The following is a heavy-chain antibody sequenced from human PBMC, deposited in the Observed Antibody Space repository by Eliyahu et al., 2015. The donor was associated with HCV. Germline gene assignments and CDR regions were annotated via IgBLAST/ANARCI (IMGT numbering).Heavy chain of an antibody. CDR3: AKDGVGTNPPYYFDY. J-gene: IGHJ4*02. D-gene: IGHD1-26*01. CDR2: ISGSALTT. Sequence: EVQLLESGGGLVQPGGSLRLSCAASGFTFSSYAMTWVHQAPGKGLEWVSSISGSALTTYYADSVKGRFTISRDNSKNTLYLQMNSLRAEDTAIYYCAKDGVGTNPPYYFDYWGQGTLVTVSS. CDR1: GFTFSSYA. V-gene: IGHV3-23*01.